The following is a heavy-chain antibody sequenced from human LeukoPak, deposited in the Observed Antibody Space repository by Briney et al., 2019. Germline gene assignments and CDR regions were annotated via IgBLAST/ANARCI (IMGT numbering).Heavy chain of an antibody. V-gene: IGHV3-48*01. Sequence: GGSLRLSCAASGFTFSDYSMNWVRQAPGKGLEWISYIGIDSGNTNYADSVKGQFTISGDKAKNSLYLQMNSLRVEDTAVYYCARDYKYAFDNWGQGTLVTVSS. CDR1: GFTFSDYS. CDR3: ARDYKYAFDN. J-gene: IGHJ4*02. CDR2: IGIDSGNT. D-gene: IGHD5-24*01.